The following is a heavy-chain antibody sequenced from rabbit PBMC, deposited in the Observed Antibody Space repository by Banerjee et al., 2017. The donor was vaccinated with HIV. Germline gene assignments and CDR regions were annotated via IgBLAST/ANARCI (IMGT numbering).Heavy chain of an antibody. CDR3: VSYDDYGDRNL. V-gene: IGHV1S47*01. J-gene: IGHJ4*01. CDR1: GFDFSSDA. CDR2: IYSRDGNT. Sequence: EESGGGLVKPEGSLTLTCKASGFDFSSDAMCWVRQAPGKGLEWIACIYSRDGNTYYATWVNGRFTISRSTSLNTVTLRMTSLTAADTATYFCVSYDDYGDRNLWGPGTLVTVS. D-gene: IGHD2-1*01.